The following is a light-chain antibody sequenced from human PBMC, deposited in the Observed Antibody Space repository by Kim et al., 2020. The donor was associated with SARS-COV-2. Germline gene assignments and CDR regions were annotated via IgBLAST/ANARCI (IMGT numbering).Light chain of an antibody. Sequence: DVVLTQSPLSLPVTPGQAASISCRSSQSLVHTNENTYLSCFQQRPGQSPRRLIYKVSNRDSGVPDRFSGSGSGNDFTLKISSVEAEDVGIYYCMQGVHWPYTFGQGTKLEI. CDR3: MQGVHWPYT. CDR2: KVS. J-gene: IGKJ2*01. V-gene: IGKV2-30*02. CDR1: QSLVHTNENTY.